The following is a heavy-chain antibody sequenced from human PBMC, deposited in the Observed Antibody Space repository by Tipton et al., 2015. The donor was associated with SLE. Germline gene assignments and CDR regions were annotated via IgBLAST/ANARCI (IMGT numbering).Heavy chain of an antibody. CDR3: VSPPYY. J-gene: IGHJ4*01. CDR2: VDYRGGA. CDR1: GGSITSYDYH. Sequence: TLSLTCTVSGGSITSYDYHWAWIRQAPGMGLEWIGSVDYRGGADYNPSLKSPFTISLDTSQNQFSLKLTSVTAADAGVFYCVSPPYYWGQGTLVTVSS. V-gene: IGHV4-39*07.